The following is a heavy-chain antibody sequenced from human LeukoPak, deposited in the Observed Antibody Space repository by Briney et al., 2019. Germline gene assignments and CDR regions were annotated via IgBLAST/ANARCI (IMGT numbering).Heavy chain of an antibody. CDR1: GGSISSGGYY. CDR3: ARVRSSSSVIAFDI. CDR2: IYYSGST. D-gene: IGHD6-6*01. Sequence: PSETLSLTCTASGGSISSGGYYWSWIRQHSGKGLEWIGYIYYSGSTYYNPSLKSRLTISVDTSKNQFSLKLSSVTAADTAVYYCARVRSSSSVIAFDIWGQGTMVTVSS. V-gene: IGHV4-31*03. J-gene: IGHJ3*02.